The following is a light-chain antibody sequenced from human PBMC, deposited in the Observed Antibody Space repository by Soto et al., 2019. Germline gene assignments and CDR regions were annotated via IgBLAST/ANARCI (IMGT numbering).Light chain of an antibody. CDR1: SSDVGSYNR. J-gene: IGLJ3*02. CDR3: SLYTSTNTFV. V-gene: IGLV2-18*01. Sequence: QSVLTQPPSVSGSPGQSVTISCTGTSSDVGSYNRVFWYRQPPGTAPKLMIYEVSNRPSGVPDRFSGSKSGNTASLTISGLQAEDEADYYCSLYTSTNTFVFGGGTQLTVL. CDR2: EVS.